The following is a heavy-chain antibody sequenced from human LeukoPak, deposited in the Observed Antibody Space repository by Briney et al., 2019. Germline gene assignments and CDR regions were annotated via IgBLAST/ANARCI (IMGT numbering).Heavy chain of an antibody. V-gene: IGHV3-30*02. CDR2: IWYDGRDK. CDR3: AKDPYSYGSYFDY. Sequence: GGSLRLSCAASGFTFSGCGMHWVRQAPGKGLEWVAFIWYDGRDKYCADSVKGQFTIPRDNSKNTLYLQMNSLRAENTAVYYCAKDPYSYGSYFDYWGQGTLVTVSS. J-gene: IGHJ4*02. D-gene: IGHD5-18*01. CDR1: GFTFSGCG.